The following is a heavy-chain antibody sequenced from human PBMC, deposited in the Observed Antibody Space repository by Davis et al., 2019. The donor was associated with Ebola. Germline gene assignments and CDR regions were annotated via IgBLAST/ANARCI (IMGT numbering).Heavy chain of an antibody. J-gene: IGHJ4*02. CDR1: GFTFSSYG. D-gene: IGHD1-26*01. CDR3: ARGGGGGSYYLDY. CDR2: IWYDGSNK. V-gene: IGHV3-33*01. Sequence: GESLKISCAASGFTFSSYGMHWVRQAPGKGLEWVAVIWYDGSNKYYADSVKGRFTISRDNSKNTLYLQMNSLRAEDTAVYYCARGGGGGSYYLDYWGQGTLVTVSS.